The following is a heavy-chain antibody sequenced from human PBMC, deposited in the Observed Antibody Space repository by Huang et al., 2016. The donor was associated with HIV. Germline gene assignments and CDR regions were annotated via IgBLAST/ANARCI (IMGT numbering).Heavy chain of an antibody. Sequence: QVQLVQSGAEVKKPGASVKVSCKASGYAFTSYYMHWVRQAPGQGLEWMGIINPSDGSTSYAQKFQGRVTTTRDMSTNTVFMELSSLRSEDTAVYYCARDRDFYDSSGYWGFNYFDYWGQGTLVTVSS. CDR2: INPSDGST. D-gene: IGHD3-22*01. CDR1: GYAFTSYY. CDR3: ARDRDFYDSSGYWGFNYFDY. J-gene: IGHJ4*02. V-gene: IGHV1-46*01.